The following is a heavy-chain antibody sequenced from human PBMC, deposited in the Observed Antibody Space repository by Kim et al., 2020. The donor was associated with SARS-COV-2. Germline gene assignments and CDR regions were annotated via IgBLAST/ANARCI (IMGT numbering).Heavy chain of an antibody. CDR1: GFTFDDYA. D-gene: IGHD3-16*01. CDR2: ISWNSGSI. CDR3: ARGHLGELPGINDY. V-gene: IGHV3-9*01. Sequence: GGSLRLSCAASGFTFDDYAMHWVRQAPGKGLEWVSGISWNSGSIGYADSVKGRFTISRDNAKNSLYLQMNRLRAEDTALYYGARGHLGELPGINDYWGQG. J-gene: IGHJ4*02.